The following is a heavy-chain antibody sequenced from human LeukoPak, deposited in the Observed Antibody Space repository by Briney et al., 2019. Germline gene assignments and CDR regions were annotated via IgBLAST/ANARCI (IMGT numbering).Heavy chain of an antibody. CDR2: IWYDGSNK. V-gene: IGHV3-33*01. J-gene: IGHJ6*02. CDR3: ARPYYSNYYYYGMDV. CDR1: GFTFSSNG. D-gene: IGHD4-11*01. Sequence: GGSLRLSCTASGFTFSSNGMHWVRQAPGKGLEWVGIIWYDGSNKYYGDSVKGRFTISRDNSKNTLYLQMNSLRVKDTAVYYCARPYYSNYYYYGMDVWGQGTTVTVSS.